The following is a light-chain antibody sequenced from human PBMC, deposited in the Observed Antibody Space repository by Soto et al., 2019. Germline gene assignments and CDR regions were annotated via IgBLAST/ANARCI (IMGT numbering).Light chain of an antibody. Sequence: EIVLTQSPGTLSLSPGERATLSCRAIQSVSSSYLAWYQQKPGQAPRLLIYGASSRATGIPDRFSGSGSGTEFTLTISSLQSEDFAVYYCQQYNNWPAITFGQGTRLEIK. CDR1: QSVSSSY. CDR2: GAS. CDR3: QQYNNWPAIT. V-gene: IGKV3D-15*01. J-gene: IGKJ5*01.